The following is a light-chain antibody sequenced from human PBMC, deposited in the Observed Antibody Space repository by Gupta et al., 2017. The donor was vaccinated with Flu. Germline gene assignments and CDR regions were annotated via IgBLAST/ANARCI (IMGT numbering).Light chain of an antibody. Sequence: DIQMTPSPSTLSASVGDRVTITCRASQSISSWLNWYQQKPGKAPKLLIYAASSLESGVPSRFSGSGSGTEFTLTISSLQPDDFATYYCQQDNSYSRTFGQGTKVEIK. CDR1: QSISSW. J-gene: IGKJ1*01. CDR3: QQDNSYSRT. CDR2: AAS. V-gene: IGKV1-5*03.